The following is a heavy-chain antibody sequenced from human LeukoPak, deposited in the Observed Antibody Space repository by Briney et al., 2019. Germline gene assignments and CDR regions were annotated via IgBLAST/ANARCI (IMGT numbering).Heavy chain of an antibody. CDR1: GGSLSRYY. J-gene: IGHJ6*02. Sequence: SETLSLTCTVSGGSLSRYYWSWIRQPPGKGPEWIGHIHYRGSTNYNPSLKSRVAISIDTSKNQFSLRLSSVTAVDTAVYYCARVSGATITTYYGMDVWGQGTTVTVS. CDR2: IHYRGST. CDR3: ARVSGATITTYYGMDV. V-gene: IGHV4-59*01. D-gene: IGHD5-12*01.